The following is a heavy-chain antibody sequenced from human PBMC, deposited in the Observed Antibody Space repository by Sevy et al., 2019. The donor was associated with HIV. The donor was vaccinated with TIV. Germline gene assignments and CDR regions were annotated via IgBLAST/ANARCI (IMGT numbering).Heavy chain of an antibody. CDR1: GDSISSESFY. J-gene: IGHJ4*02. CDR3: ARALYYYDVSSYYFDY. CDR2: IYQSGTT. Sequence: SETLSLTCAVSGDSISSESFYWGWIRQSPGKGLEWIASIYQSGTTNYNPSLKSRVTMPIDSSKGQFSLKLSSVSPADTDSYYCARALYYYDVSSYYFDYWGQGMLVTVSS. V-gene: IGHV4-39*01. D-gene: IGHD3-22*01.